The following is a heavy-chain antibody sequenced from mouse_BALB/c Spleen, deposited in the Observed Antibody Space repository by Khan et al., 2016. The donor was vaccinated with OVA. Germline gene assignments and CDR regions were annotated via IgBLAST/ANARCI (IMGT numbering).Heavy chain of an antibody. D-gene: IGHD1-1*01. V-gene: IGHV5-6*01. J-gene: IGHJ3*01. Sequence: EVQLVESGGDLVKPGGSLKLSCTASGFTFSTYGMSWVRQAPDKRLEWVATVSTGGSYTYYPDSVKGRFTISRDKAKNTPYLQMSGLRSEDTAMFYCTRLAYYYDSDGFAYWGQGTLVTVSA. CDR1: GFTFSTYG. CDR2: VSTGGSYT. CDR3: TRLAYYYDSDGFAY.